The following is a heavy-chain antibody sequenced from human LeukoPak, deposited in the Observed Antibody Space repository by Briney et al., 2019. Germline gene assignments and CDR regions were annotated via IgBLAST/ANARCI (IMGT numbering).Heavy chain of an antibody. CDR3: AKGNRQLDGFFDY. J-gene: IGHJ4*02. Sequence: RPGGSLRLSCAASGFTFSSYSMNWVRQAPGKGLEWVSSISSSSYIYYADSVKGRFTISRDNAKNSLYLQMNSLRAEDTAVYYCAKGNRQLDGFFDYWGQGTLVTVSS. CDR2: ISSSSYI. D-gene: IGHD6-13*01. CDR1: GFTFSSYS. V-gene: IGHV3-21*04.